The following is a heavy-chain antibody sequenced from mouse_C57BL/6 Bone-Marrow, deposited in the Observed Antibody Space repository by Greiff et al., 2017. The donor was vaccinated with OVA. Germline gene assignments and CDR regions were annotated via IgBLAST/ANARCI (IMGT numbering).Heavy chain of an antibody. CDR1: GFTFSSYG. V-gene: IGHV5-6*01. J-gene: IGHJ4*01. D-gene: IGHD1-1*01. Sequence: EVQVVESGGDLVKPGGSLKLSCAASGFTFSSYGMSWVRQTPDKRLEWVATISSGGSCTCSPDSVKGRFTISIDNAKNTLYLQMSSLKSEDTAMYYCARREFITTVVGAMDYWGQGTSVTVSS. CDR2: ISSGGSCT. CDR3: ARREFITTVVGAMDY.